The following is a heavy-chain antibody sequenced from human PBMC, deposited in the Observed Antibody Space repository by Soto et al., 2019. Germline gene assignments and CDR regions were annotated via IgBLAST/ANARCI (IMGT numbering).Heavy chain of an antibody. J-gene: IGHJ5*02. Sequence: GASVKVSCKVSGYTLTELSMHWVRQAPGKGLEWMGGFDPEDGETIYAQKFQGRVTVTEDTPTDTAYMELSSLRSEDTAVYYCATVAPPNRLTMMDENWFDPWAREPWSPSPQ. CDR3: ATVAPPNRLTMMDENWFDP. D-gene: IGHD3-22*01. CDR2: FDPEDGET. V-gene: IGHV1-24*01. CDR1: GYTLTELS.